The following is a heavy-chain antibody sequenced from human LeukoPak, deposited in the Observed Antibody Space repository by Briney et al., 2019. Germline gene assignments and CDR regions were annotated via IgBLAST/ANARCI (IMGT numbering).Heavy chain of an antibody. CDR1: GGSFSGYY. Sequence: PSETLSLTCAVYGGSFSGYYWSWIRQPPGKGLEWIGEINHSGSTNYNPSLKSRVTISVDTSKNQFSLKLSSVTAADTAVYYCARVRGVSLRYFDYWGQGTLVTVSS. J-gene: IGHJ4*02. CDR3: ARVRGVSLRYFDY. V-gene: IGHV4-34*01. D-gene: IGHD3-10*01. CDR2: INHSGST.